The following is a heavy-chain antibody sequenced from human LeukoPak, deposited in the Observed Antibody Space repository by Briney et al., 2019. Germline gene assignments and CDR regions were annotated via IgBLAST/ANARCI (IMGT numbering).Heavy chain of an antibody. V-gene: IGHV3-23*01. J-gene: IGHJ4*02. D-gene: IGHD6-19*01. CDR1: GFTFSTYA. Sequence: GGSLRLSCAASGFTFSTYAMSWVRQAPGKALEWVSGISGSGGNTYYADAVKGRFTISRDNSKNTLYLQMNSLRADDTAVYYCANGYSSGGGFDYWGQGTLVTVSS. CDR2: ISGSGGNT. CDR3: ANGYSSGGGFDY.